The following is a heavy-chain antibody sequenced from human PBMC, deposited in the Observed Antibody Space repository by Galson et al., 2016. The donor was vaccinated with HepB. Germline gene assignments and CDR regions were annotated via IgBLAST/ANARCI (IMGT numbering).Heavy chain of an antibody. J-gene: IGHJ4*02. D-gene: IGHD2-2*01. CDR1: GFTFSSYG. V-gene: IGHV3-30*18. CDR2: ISYDGSNK. CDR3: AKDGRFYCSSASWHDHFHY. Sequence: SLRLSCAASGFTFSSYGMHWVRQAPGKGLEWVAFISYDGSNKKYADSVKGRFTISRDNSKKTLYLQVNSLRAEDTAVYYCAKDGRFYCSSASWHDHFHYWGQGTLVTVSS.